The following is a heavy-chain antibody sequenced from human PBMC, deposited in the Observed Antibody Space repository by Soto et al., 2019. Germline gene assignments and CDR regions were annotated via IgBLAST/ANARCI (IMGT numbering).Heavy chain of an antibody. Sequence: PGGSLRLSCAASGFTFSSYGIHWVRQAPGKGLDWVAVIWYDGGDKYYGDSVKGRFTISRDNYKNTVYLQMNSLRAEDTAVYYCARDFVVGGPTINYYYGMDVWGQGATVTVSS. CDR1: GFTFSSYG. J-gene: IGHJ6*02. CDR3: ARDFVVGGPTINYYYGMDV. D-gene: IGHD1-26*01. CDR2: IWYDGGDK. V-gene: IGHV3-33*01.